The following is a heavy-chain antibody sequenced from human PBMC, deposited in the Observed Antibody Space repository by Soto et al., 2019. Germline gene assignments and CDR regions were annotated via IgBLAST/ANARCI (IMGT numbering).Heavy chain of an antibody. CDR2: IYYSGST. D-gene: IGHD2-2*01. Sequence: SETLSLTCTVSGGSISSGGYYWSWIRQHPGKGLEWIGYIYYSGSTYYNPSLKSRVTISVDTSKNQFSLKLSSVTAADTAVYYGARMRPTDQLRHYYYGMDVWGQGTTVTVSS. CDR3: ARMRPTDQLRHYYYGMDV. CDR1: GGSISSGGYY. J-gene: IGHJ6*02. V-gene: IGHV4-31*03.